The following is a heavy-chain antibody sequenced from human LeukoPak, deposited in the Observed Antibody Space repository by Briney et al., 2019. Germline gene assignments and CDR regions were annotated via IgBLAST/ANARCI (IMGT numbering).Heavy chain of an antibody. CDR2: IYYSGST. CDR1: GGSISSYY. D-gene: IGHD3-22*01. V-gene: IGHV4-59*01. Sequence: SETLSLTCTVSGGSISSYYWSWIRQPPGKGLEWIGYIYYSGSTNYNPSLKSRVTISVDTSKNQFSLKLSSVTAADTAVYYCARLPYYYASSGYYYFDYWGQGTLVTVSS. J-gene: IGHJ4*02. CDR3: ARLPYYYASSGYYYFDY.